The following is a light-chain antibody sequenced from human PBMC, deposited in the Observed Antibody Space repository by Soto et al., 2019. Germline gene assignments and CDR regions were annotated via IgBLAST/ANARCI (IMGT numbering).Light chain of an antibody. V-gene: IGKV3-20*01. CDR3: QQYGISPT. CDR1: HSVSSNY. Sequence: EIVLTQSPGTLSLSPGERATLSCRSSHSVSSNYLAWYQQKPGQAPRLLIYDVSSRATGIPDRFSGSGSGTDFTLTIRRLESVDFAVYYCQQYGISPTFGQGTKVEIK. J-gene: IGKJ1*01. CDR2: DVS.